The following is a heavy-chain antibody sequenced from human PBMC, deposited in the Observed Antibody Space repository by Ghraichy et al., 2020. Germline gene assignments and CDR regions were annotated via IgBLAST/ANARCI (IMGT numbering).Heavy chain of an antibody. J-gene: IGHJ6*03. V-gene: IGHV4-39*01. CDR2: IYYSGNT. CDR1: GGSINSSSHY. CDR3: ARHRADYFPYYSIDA. Sequence: SETLSLTCNVAGGSINSSSHYWGWIRQPPGKGLEWIGLIYYSGNTYYNPSLKSRVSISVDTSKKQFSLKLSSVTAADTAVYYCARHRADYFPYYSIDAWGEGTAVTVSS. D-gene: IGHD2/OR15-2a*01.